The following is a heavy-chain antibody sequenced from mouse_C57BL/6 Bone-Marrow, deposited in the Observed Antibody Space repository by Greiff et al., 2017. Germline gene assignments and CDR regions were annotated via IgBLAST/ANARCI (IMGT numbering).Heavy chain of an antibody. CDR1: GFNIKDDY. CDR2: IDPENGDT. CDR3: TTPYDGYRLAWFAY. V-gene: IGHV14-4*01. D-gene: IGHD2-3*01. Sequence: VQLQQSGAELVRPGASVKLSCTASGFNIKDDYMHWVKQRPEQGLEWIGWIDPENGDTEYASKFQGKATITADTSSNTAYLQLSSLTSEDTAVYYCTTPYDGYRLAWFAYWGQGTLVTVSA. J-gene: IGHJ3*01.